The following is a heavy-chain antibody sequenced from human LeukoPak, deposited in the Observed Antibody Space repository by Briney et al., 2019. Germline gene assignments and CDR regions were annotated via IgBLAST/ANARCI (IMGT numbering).Heavy chain of an antibody. D-gene: IGHD4-17*01. CDR2: INQDGSEK. Sequence: PGGSLRLSCIVSGFTFDTYWVYWVRQAPGRRLEWVATINQDGSEKSYVDSVKGRFIISRDNAKRSLYLQMSSVRAEDTAVYYCARGATVTSNPLFDCWGQGTLVTVSS. CDR1: GFTFDTYW. J-gene: IGHJ4*02. V-gene: IGHV3-7*04. CDR3: ARGATVTSNPLFDC.